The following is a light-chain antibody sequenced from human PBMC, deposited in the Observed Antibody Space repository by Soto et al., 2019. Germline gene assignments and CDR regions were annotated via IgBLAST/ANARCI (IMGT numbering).Light chain of an antibody. CDR2: DAS. V-gene: IGKV1-5*01. J-gene: IGKJ1*01. Sequence: DIQLTQSPSTLSGSLGDRVTITCRASQTISIWLAWYQQEPGKAPKRLIYDASTLESGVPSRFSGSGSGTEFTLTISSLQPDDFATYYCQQYNSYSSMFGHGTKVDIK. CDR1: QTISIW. CDR3: QQYNSYSSM.